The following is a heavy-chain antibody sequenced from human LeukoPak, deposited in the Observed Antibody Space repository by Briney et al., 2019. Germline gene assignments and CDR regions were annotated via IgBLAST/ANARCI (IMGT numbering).Heavy chain of an antibody. J-gene: IGHJ6*02. Sequence: PSQTLSLTCTVSGGSISSGGYYWSWIRQHPGKGLEWIGYIYYSGSTYYNPSLKSRVTISVDTSKNQFSLKLSSVTAADTAVYYCARSGGDYDYYYGMDVWGQGATVTVSS. CDR1: GGSISSGGYY. CDR3: ARSGGDYDYYYGMDV. CDR2: IYYSGST. D-gene: IGHD4-17*01. V-gene: IGHV4-31*03.